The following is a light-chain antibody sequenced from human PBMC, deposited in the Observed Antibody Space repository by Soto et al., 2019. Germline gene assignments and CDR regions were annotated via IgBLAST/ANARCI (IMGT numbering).Light chain of an antibody. CDR3: LQDYNYPYT. CDR2: AAS. Sequence: AIQMTQSPSSLSASVGDRVTITCRASQGIGNDLGWYQQRPGKAPKLLIYAASPLHSGVPSRFSGSGSGTDFTLTISSLQPEDFATYYCLQDYNYPYTFGQGTKLEIK. J-gene: IGKJ2*01. CDR1: QGIGND. V-gene: IGKV1-6*01.